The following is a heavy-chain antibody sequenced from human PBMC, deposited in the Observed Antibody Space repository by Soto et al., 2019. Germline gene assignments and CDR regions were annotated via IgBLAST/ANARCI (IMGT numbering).Heavy chain of an antibody. V-gene: IGHV3-30*18. Sequence: GGSLRLSCAASGFTFNSYGMHWVRQAPGKGLEWVVVISFDGGNTYYADSVKGRFTISRDNSKNTLYLQMTSLRAEDTAVYYCAKLSVGGSYYNVGAGGLFAYWGKGPWVPVSS. J-gene: IGHJ4*02. D-gene: IGHD3-16*01. CDR3: AKLSVGGSYYNVGAGGLFAY. CDR1: GFTFNSYG. CDR2: ISFDGGNT.